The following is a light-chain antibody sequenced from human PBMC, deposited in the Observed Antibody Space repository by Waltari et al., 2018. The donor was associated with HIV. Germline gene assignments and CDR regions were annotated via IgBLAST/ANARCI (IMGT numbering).Light chain of an antibody. CDR2: QTS. J-gene: IGKJ2*01. V-gene: IGKV1-5*03. CDR3: QQYNSHSYT. Sequence: DVQMTHSPSTLSASVGGTVTITCRASQIIHNWLAWYQQKPGKPPKLLIYQTSYLESGVPSRFSGSGSGADFTLTIDGLQPDDFATYYCQQYNSHSYTFGQGTKVDVK. CDR1: QIIHNW.